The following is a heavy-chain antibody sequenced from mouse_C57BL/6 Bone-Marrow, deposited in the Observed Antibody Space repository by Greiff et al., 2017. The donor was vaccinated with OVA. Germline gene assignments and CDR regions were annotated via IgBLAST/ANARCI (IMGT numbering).Heavy chain of an antibody. D-gene: IGHD2-5*01. J-gene: IGHJ1*03. Sequence: QVQLQQPGAELVKPGASVKLSCKASGYTFTSYWMQWVKQRPGQGLEWIGEIDPSDSYTNYNQKFKGKATLTVDTSSSTAYMQLSSLTSEDSAVYYCASNYSNYPTPWYFDVWGTGTTVTVSS. CDR3: ASNYSNYPTPWYFDV. CDR2: IDPSDSYT. CDR1: GYTFTSYW. V-gene: IGHV1-50*01.